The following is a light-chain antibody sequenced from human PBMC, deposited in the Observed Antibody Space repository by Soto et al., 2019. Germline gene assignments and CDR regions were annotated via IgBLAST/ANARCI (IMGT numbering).Light chain of an antibody. V-gene: IGKV1-5*03. CDR3: QHYNSYSEA. Sequence: DIQMTQSPSTLSGSVGDRVTITCRASQTISSWLAWYQQKPGKAPKLLIYKASTLKSGVPSRFSGSGSGTEFTLTISSLQPDDFATYCCQHYNSYSEAFCQGTKVEL. CDR1: QTISSW. CDR2: KAS. J-gene: IGKJ1*01.